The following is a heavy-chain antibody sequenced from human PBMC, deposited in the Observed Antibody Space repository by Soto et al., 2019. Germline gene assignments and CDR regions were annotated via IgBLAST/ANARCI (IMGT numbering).Heavy chain of an antibody. J-gene: IGHJ6*02. Sequence: PGGSLRLSCAASGFNFSSFHMNWVRQAPGRGLEWVAYITSSSDTIYYSDSVKGRFTISRDNGKNSLFLQMNSLRDEDTAVYYCARVVVVIPPGYYYGLDVWGQGTTVTVSS. CDR2: ITSSSDTI. D-gene: IGHD3-22*01. CDR3: ARVVVVIPPGYYYGLDV. CDR1: GFNFSSFH. V-gene: IGHV3-48*02.